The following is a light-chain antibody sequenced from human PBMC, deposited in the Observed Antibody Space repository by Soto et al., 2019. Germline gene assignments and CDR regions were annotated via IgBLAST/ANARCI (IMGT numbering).Light chain of an antibody. J-gene: IGKJ4*01. CDR1: PAIGTF. Sequence: IQMTQSPSSLSPPLADRVTIPWRTSPAIGTFLNWYPHKPRKAPRLVIFNSFSFQSFRVSGRGGGTNFPLTIQNVQLEDFASFLCQQTFRPPLTFGGGTKVDIK. CDR2: NSF. V-gene: IGKV1-39*01. CDR3: QQTFRPPLT.